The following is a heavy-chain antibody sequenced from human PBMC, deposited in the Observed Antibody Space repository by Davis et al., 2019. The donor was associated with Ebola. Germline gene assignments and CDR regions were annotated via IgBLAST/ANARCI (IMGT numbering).Heavy chain of an antibody. V-gene: IGHV3-48*01. J-gene: IGHJ4*02. CDR3: ARLLYSGSYPSLDY. D-gene: IGHD1-26*01. CDR1: GFTFSSYS. Sequence: GESLKISCAASGFTFSSYSMNWVRQAPGKGLEWVSYISSSSSTIYYADSVKGRFTMSRDNSEKTLYLQMSSLRAEDTAVYYCARLLYSGSYPSLDYWGQGTLVTVSS. CDR2: ISSSSSTI.